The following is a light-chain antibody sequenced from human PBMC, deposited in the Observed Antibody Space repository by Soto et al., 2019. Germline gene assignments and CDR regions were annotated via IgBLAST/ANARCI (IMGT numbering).Light chain of an antibody. CDR3: SSYTSSSTLVV. CDR2: DVS. J-gene: IGLJ2*01. CDR1: SSDVGGYNY. Sequence: QSALTQPASVSGSPGQSITISCTGTSSDVGGYNYVSWYQQDPGKAPKLMIYDVSSRPSGVSNLFSGSKSGNTASLTISGHQAEDEADYYCSSYTSSSTLVVFGGGTKVTVL. V-gene: IGLV2-14*01.